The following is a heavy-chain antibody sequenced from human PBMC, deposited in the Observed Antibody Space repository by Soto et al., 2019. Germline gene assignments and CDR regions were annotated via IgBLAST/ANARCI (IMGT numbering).Heavy chain of an antibody. CDR1: GFTFNIYW. Sequence: GGSLSLSCAASGFTFNIYWMHWVRQAPGKGLVWVSRINSDGSSTTYADSVKGRFTISRDNAKNTLYLQMNSLRAEDTAVYYCARDQTYTPDYWGQGTLVTVSS. J-gene: IGHJ4*02. CDR2: INSDGSST. D-gene: IGHD2-15*01. CDR3: ARDQTYTPDY. V-gene: IGHV3-74*01.